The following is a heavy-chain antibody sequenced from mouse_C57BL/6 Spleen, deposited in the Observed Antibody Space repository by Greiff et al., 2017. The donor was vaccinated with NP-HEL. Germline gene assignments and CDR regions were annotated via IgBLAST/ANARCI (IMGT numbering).Heavy chain of an antibody. V-gene: IGHV5-4*01. CDR1: GFTFSSYA. CDR2: ISDGGSYT. CDR3: ARHYYGSSLDY. D-gene: IGHD1-1*01. J-gene: IGHJ2*01. Sequence: EVQLVESGGGLVKPGGSLKLSCAASGFTFSSYAMSWVRQTPEKRLEWVATISDGGSYTYYPDNVKGRFTISRDNAKNNLYLQISHLKSEDTAMYYCARHYYGSSLDYWGQGTTLTVSS.